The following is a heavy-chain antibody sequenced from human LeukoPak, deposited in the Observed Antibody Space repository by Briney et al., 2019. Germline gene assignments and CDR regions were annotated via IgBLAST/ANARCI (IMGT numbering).Heavy chain of an antibody. V-gene: IGHV3-66*02. CDR2: IYSGGST. CDR3: ARESSGYFY. CDR1: GFTVSNNY. Sequence: GGSLRLSCAASGFTVSNNYMSWVRQAPGKRLEWVSVIYSGGSTYYADSVKGRFTISRENSKNTVYLQMNSLRPEDTAVYYCARESSGYFYWGQGTLVTVSS. J-gene: IGHJ4*02. D-gene: IGHD3-22*01.